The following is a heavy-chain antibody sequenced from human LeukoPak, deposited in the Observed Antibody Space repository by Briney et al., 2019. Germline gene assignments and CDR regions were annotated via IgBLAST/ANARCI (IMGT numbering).Heavy chain of an antibody. V-gene: IGHV4-39*01. CDR2: IYYSGST. Sequence: PSETLSLTCTVSGGSISSSSYYWGWIRQPPGKGLEWIGSIYYSGSTYYNPSLKSRVTISVDTSKNQFSLKLSSVTAADTAVYYCARHRGPGGAFDIWGQGTMVTVSS. J-gene: IGHJ3*02. CDR3: ARHRGPGGAFDI. D-gene: IGHD3-10*01. CDR1: GGSISSSSYY.